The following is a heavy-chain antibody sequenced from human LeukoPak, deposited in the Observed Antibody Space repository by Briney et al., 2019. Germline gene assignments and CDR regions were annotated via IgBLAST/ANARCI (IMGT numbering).Heavy chain of an antibody. V-gene: IGHV1-2*02. Sequence: ASVKVSCKASGYTFTGYYMHWVRQAPGQGLEWMGWINPNSGGTNYAQKFQGRVTMTRDTSISTAYMELSSLSSDDTAVYHCATDPNYYGSGSLDYWGQGTLVNVSS. D-gene: IGHD3-10*01. J-gene: IGHJ4*02. CDR2: INPNSGGT. CDR1: GYTFTGYY. CDR3: ATDPNYYGSGSLDY.